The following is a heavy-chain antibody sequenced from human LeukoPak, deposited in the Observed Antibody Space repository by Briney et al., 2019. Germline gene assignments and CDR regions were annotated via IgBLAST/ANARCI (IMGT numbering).Heavy chain of an antibody. Sequence: SETLSLTCAVSGGSISSGGYSWSWIRQPPGKGLEWIGYIYHSGSTYYNPSLKSRVTISVDRSKNQFSLKLSSVTAADTAVYYWARALTLRGGYNFRWFSFDIWGQGTMVTVSS. D-gene: IGHD5-24*01. CDR2: IYHSGST. CDR1: GGSISSGGYS. V-gene: IGHV4-30-2*01. J-gene: IGHJ3*02. CDR3: ARALTLRGGYNFRWFSFDI.